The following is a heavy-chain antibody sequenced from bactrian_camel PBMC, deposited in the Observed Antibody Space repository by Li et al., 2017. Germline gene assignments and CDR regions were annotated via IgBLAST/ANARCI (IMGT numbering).Heavy chain of an antibody. V-gene: IGHV3S1*01. Sequence: HVQLVESGGGTVQTGGSLRLSCAISGDTASRYCMGWFRQVPEKEREGVAVIETGGGLTWYADSVKGRFTVAKDIDTNTLNLQMTSLKPEDTATYYCAAHPMYGGSWSELSDGFGYWGQGTQVTVS. CDR3: AAHPMYGGSWSELSDGFGY. CDR2: IETGGGLT. CDR1: GDTASRYC. J-gene: IGHJ6*01. D-gene: IGHD6*01.